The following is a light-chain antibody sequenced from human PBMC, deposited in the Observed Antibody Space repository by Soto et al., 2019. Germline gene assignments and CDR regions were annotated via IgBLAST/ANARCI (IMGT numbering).Light chain of an antibody. J-gene: IGLJ1*01. CDR2: DVN. CDR3: SSYKSSSTLPYV. V-gene: IGLV2-14*01. CDR1: SSDVGGYNL. Sequence: QSVLTQPASVSGSPGQSITISCTGTSSDVGGYNLVSWYQQYPDKAPKLMIFDVNTRPSGVSNRFSGSKSDNTASLTISGLQAEDEADYYCSSYKSSSTLPYVFGTGTKVTVL.